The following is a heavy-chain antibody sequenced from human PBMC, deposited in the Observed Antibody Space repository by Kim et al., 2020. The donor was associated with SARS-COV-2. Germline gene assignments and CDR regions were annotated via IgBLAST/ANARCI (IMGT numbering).Heavy chain of an antibody. CDR3: AKAGASDYDFWSGYYTGIDWFDP. D-gene: IGHD3-3*01. CDR1: GFTFSSYA. CDR2: ISGSGGST. J-gene: IGHJ5*02. Sequence: GGSLRLSCAASGFTFSSYAMSWVRQAPGKGLEWVSAISGSGGSTYYADSVKGRFTISRDNSKNTLYLQMNSLRAEDTAVYYCAKAGASDYDFWSGYYTGIDWFDPWGQGTLVTVSS. V-gene: IGHV3-23*01.